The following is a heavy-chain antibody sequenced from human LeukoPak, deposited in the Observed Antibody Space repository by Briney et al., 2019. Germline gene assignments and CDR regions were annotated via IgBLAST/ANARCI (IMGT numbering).Heavy chain of an antibody. V-gene: IGHV4-34*01. J-gene: IGHJ4*02. CDR3: ARSSSIQKVFDY. CDR2: INHSGST. D-gene: IGHD6-13*01. Sequence: PSETLSLTCAVYGGSFSGYYWSWIRQPPGKGLEWIGEINHSGSTNYNPSLKSRVTISVDTSKNQFSLKLSSVTAADTAVYYCARSSSIQKVFDYWGQGTLVTVSS. CDR1: GGSFSGYY.